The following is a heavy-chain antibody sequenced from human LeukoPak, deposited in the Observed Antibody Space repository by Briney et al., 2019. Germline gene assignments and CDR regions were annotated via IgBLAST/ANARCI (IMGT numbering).Heavy chain of an antibody. CDR3: ARNRTSWSFDL. Sequence: SETLSLTCDVSGDSISSGYYWGWIRQPPGKGLEWIGTIYHSGSTYYNPSLTSRVTISADTSKNQFSLTLNSVTAADTAVYYCARNRTSWSFDLWGCGTLVTVSS. V-gene: IGHV4-38-2*01. CDR2: IYHSGST. J-gene: IGHJ2*01. CDR1: GDSISSGYY. D-gene: IGHD1-14*01.